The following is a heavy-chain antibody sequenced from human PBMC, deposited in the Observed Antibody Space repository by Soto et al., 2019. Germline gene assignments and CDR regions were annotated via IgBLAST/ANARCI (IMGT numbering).Heavy chain of an antibody. V-gene: IGHV4-31*03. J-gene: IGHJ4*02. CDR3: ARVICSGGSCYLDY. CDR1: AASISSGGYY. CDR2: MYYSGST. D-gene: IGHD2-15*01. Sequence: QVQLQESGPGLLKPSQTLSLTCTVSAASISSGGYYCSWIRHHPVKGLEWIGYMYYSGSTYNNPSLKSRVTISVDTSKNQFSLKLSSVTAADTAVYYCARVICSGGSCYLDYWGQGTLVTVSS.